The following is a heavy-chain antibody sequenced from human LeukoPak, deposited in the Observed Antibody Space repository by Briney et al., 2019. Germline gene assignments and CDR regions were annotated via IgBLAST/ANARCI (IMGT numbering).Heavy chain of an antibody. CDR3: ARGTAITAGIDF. D-gene: IGHD6-19*01. CDR1: GFALSTYW. Sequence: GGSLRLSCTASGFALSTYWMFWVRQAPGKGLVWVSQINPEGASTTYGDPAKGRFTASRDNAKNALHLQMNSLRVDDTAVYYCARGTAITAGIDFWGQGTLVTVSS. V-gene: IGHV3-74*01. CDR2: INPEGAST. J-gene: IGHJ4*02.